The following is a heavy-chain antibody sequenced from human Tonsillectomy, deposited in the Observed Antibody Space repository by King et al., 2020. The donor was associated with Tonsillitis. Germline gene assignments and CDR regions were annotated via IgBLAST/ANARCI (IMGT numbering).Heavy chain of an antibody. CDR2: ISYDGSNK. Sequence: VQLVESGGGVVQPGRSLRLSCAASGFTFSSYAMHWVRQAPGKGLEWVAVISYDGSNKYYADSVKGRFTISRDNSKNTLYLQMNSLRAEDTAVYYCARDHRLITFGGVIVYWGQGTLVTVSS. D-gene: IGHD3-16*01. CDR1: GFTFSSYA. CDR3: ARDHRLITFGGVIVY. J-gene: IGHJ4*02. V-gene: IGHV3-30-3*01.